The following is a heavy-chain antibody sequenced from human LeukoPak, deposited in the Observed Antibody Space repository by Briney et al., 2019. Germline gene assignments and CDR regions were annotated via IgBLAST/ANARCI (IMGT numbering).Heavy chain of an antibody. D-gene: IGHD5-18*01. Sequence: ASVKVSCKASGYTFTGYYMHWVRQAPGQGLEWMGWINPNSGGTNYAQKFQGRVTMTRDTSISTAYMELSRLRSDDTAVCYCARVGGYSYGYTFDYWGQGTLVTVSS. CDR3: ARVGGYSYGYTFDY. J-gene: IGHJ4*02. CDR2: INPNSGGT. V-gene: IGHV1-2*02. CDR1: GYTFTGYY.